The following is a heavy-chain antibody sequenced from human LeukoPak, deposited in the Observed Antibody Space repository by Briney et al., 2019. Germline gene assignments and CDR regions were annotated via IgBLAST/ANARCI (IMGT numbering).Heavy chain of an antibody. Sequence: KPSETLSLTCTVSGGSNSSYYWSWIRQPAGKGLEWIGRINTSGSSNYNPSLRSRVTMSVDTSKNQFSLNLSSVTAADTAVYYCAREGGGSRWLDPWGQGTLVTVSS. CDR1: GGSNSSYY. CDR3: AREGGGSRWLDP. CDR2: INTSGSS. D-gene: IGHD6-25*01. J-gene: IGHJ5*02. V-gene: IGHV4-4*07.